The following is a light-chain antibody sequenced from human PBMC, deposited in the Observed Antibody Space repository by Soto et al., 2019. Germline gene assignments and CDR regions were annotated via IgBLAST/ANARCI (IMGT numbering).Light chain of an antibody. Sequence: EIVMTQSPATLSVSPGERATLSCRASQSVSSNIAWYQQKPGQAPRLLIYGASTRATGIPARFSGSGSGTEFTLTISSLQSEDFAVYYCQQYNNWPLSFGPGTKVAIK. CDR3: QQYNNWPLS. J-gene: IGKJ3*01. V-gene: IGKV3-15*01. CDR1: QSVSSN. CDR2: GAS.